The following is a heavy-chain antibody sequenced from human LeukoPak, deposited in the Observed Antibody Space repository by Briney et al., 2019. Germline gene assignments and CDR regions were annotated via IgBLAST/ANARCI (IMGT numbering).Heavy chain of an antibody. J-gene: IGHJ6*02. CDR1: GFTVSSNY. Sequence: GGSLRLSCAASGFTVSSNYMSWVRQAPGKGLEWVSVIYSGGSTYYADSVKGRFTLSRDNSKNTLYLQMNSLRAEDTAVYYCARDSPYSSGWYNYYGMDVWGQGTTVTVS. CDR2: IYSGGST. CDR3: ARDSPYSSGWYNYYGMDV. D-gene: IGHD6-19*01. V-gene: IGHV3-66*01.